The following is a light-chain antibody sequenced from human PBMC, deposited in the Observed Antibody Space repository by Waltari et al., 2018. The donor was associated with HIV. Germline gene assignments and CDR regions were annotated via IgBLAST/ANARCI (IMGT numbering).Light chain of an antibody. J-gene: IGKJ1*01. CDR2: GAS. CDR3: QQFHNWPRT. Sequence: EILMTQSPATLSVSPGEEVTLSCRASTSISSNLAWYQQKPGQAPRLLIYGASTRAAGFPARFTGSGAGTEFTLTISNLQSEDFAIYYCQQFHNWPRTFGQGTKVEIK. V-gene: IGKV3-15*01. CDR1: TSISSN.